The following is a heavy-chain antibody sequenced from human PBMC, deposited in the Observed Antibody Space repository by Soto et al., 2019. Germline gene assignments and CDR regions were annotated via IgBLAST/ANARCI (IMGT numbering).Heavy chain of an antibody. CDR3: AGILNSLKGGPYYGTHV. J-gene: IGHJ6*02. CDR1: GYSFTSYW. CDR2: IDPSDSYT. Sequence: GASLKISCEGSGYSFTSYWISWVRQMPGKGLEWMGRIDPSDSYTNYSPSFQGHVTISADKSISTAYLQWSGLKASDTAMYYCAGILNSLKGGPYYGTHVWGQASTVTVSS. D-gene: IGHD2-15*01. V-gene: IGHV5-10-1*01.